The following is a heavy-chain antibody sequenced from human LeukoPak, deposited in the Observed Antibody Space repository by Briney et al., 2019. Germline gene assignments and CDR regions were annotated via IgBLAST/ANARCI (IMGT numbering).Heavy chain of an antibody. D-gene: IGHD6-19*01. V-gene: IGHV1-18*01. CDR2: ISAYNGNT. CDR1: GYTFTSYG. J-gene: IGHJ1*01. CDR3: ARAGVAVAGTQYFQH. Sequence: GASVKVSYKASGYTFTSYGISWVRQAPGQGLEWMGWISAYNGNTNYAQKLQGRVTMTTDTSTSTAYMDLRSLRSDDTAVYYCARAGVAVAGTQYFQHWGQGTLVTASS.